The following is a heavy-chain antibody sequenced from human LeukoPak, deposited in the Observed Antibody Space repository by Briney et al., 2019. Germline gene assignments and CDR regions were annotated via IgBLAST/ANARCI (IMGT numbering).Heavy chain of an antibody. Sequence: GASVKVSCKASGYTFTSYGISWVRQAPGQGLEWMGGIIPIFGTANYAQKFQGRVTITTDESTSTAYMELSSLRSEDTAVYYCARDLYWSSDIVVAPGRAFDIWGQGTMVTVSS. CDR3: ARDLYWSSDIVVAPGRAFDI. CDR1: GYTFTSYG. V-gene: IGHV1-69*05. CDR2: IIPIFGTA. D-gene: IGHD2-2*01. J-gene: IGHJ3*02.